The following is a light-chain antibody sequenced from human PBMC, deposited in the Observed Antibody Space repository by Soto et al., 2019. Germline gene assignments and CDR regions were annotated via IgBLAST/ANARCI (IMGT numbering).Light chain of an antibody. Sequence: EIVMTQSPATLSVSRGERATLSCRASQSVSSDLAWYQQKPGQAPSLVIYGASTRATGIPARFSGSGSGTEFTLTISSLQSEDFAVYYCQQYNNWPSWTFGQGTKVDIK. J-gene: IGKJ1*01. CDR3: QQYNNWPSWT. CDR2: GAS. CDR1: QSVSSD. V-gene: IGKV3-15*01.